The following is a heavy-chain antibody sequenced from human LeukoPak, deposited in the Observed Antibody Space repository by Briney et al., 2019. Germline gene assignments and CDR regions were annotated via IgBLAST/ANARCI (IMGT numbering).Heavy chain of an antibody. Sequence: PSETLSLTCTVSGGSISSYYWSWIRQPPGKGLEWIGYIYYSGSTNYNPSLKSRVTISVDTSKNQFSLKLSSVTAADTAVYYCAREVRFLEWLPNYYYYGMDVWGQGTTVTVSS. V-gene: IGHV4-59*01. D-gene: IGHD3-3*01. J-gene: IGHJ6*02. CDR3: AREVRFLEWLPNYYYYGMDV. CDR1: GGSISSYY. CDR2: IYYSGST.